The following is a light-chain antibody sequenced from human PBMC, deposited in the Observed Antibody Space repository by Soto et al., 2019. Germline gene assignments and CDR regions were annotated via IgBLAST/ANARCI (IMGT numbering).Light chain of an antibody. CDR2: GAS. V-gene: IGKV1-39*01. CDR1: QSISRY. CDR3: QESYSTPLT. J-gene: IGKJ4*01. Sequence: DIQMTQSPSSLSASVGDRVTITCRTSQSISRYLNWYQQKPGRAPKLLIYGASTLGSGVPSRFSGSGSGTDFTLTINNLQPEDFASYFCQESYSTPLTFGGGTKVDIK.